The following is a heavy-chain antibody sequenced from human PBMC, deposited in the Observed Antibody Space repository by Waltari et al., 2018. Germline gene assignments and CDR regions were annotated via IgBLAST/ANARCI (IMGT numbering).Heavy chain of an antibody. D-gene: IGHD6-13*01. CDR3: ARGLSSSWYLPYWYFDL. J-gene: IGHJ2*01. CDR1: GWSFRGYY. V-gene: IGHV4-34*01. CDR2: INHSGST. Sequence: QVQLQQWGAGLLKPSETLSLPCAVYGWSFRGYYGSWIRQPTGKGLEWIGDINHSGSTNYNPSLKSRVTISVDTSKNQFSLKLSSVTAADTAVYYCARGLSSSWYLPYWYFDLWGRGTLVTVSS.